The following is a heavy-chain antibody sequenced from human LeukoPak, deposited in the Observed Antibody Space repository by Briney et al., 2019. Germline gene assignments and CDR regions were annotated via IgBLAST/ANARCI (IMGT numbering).Heavy chain of an antibody. CDR3: ARVRTSSSWRNDAFDI. D-gene: IGHD6-13*01. CDR1: GFTFSSYS. CDR2: ISSSSSTI. Sequence: GGSLRVPCAASGFTFSSYSMNWVRQAPGKGVEWVSYISSSSSTIYYADSVKGRFTISRDNAKNSLYLQMNSLRAEDTAVYYCARVRTSSSWRNDAFDIWGQGTMVTVSS. V-gene: IGHV3-48*04. J-gene: IGHJ3*02.